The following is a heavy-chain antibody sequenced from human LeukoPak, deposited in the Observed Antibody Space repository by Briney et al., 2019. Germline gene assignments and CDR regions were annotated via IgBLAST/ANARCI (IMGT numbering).Heavy chain of an antibody. D-gene: IGHD3-3*01. CDR3: AKDWTQADYYYYGMDV. V-gene: IGHV3-23*01. Sequence: GGSLRLSCAASGFTFSSYAMSWVRQAPGKGLEWVSAISGSGGSTYYADSVKDRFTISRDNSKNTLYLHMNSLRAEDTAVYYCAKDWTQADYYYYGMDVWGQGTTVTVSS. CDR2: ISGSGGST. J-gene: IGHJ6*02. CDR1: GFTFSSYA.